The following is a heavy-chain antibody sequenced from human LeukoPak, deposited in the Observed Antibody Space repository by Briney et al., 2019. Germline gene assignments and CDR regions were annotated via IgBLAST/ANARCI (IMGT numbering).Heavy chain of an antibody. V-gene: IGHV3-23*01. CDR2: ISGSGGST. Sequence: PGGSLRLSCAASGFTFSSYAMSWVRQAPGKGLEWVSAISGSGGSTYYADSVKGRFTISRDNSKNTLYLQMNSLRAEDTAVYYCAKDPHYCDSSGYYNWGQGTLVTVSS. J-gene: IGHJ4*02. CDR3: AKDPHYCDSSGYYN. CDR1: GFTFSSYA. D-gene: IGHD3-22*01.